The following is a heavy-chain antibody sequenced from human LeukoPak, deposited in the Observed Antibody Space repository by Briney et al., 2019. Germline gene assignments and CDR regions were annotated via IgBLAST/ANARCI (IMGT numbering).Heavy chain of an antibody. Sequence: GGSLRLSCAASGFTFSSYAMSWVRQAPGKGLEWVSAISGSGGSTYYADSVKGRFTISRDNSKNTLYLQMNSLRAEDTAVYYCAKDKSSSWSLPHPFDYWGQGTLVTVSS. CDR3: AKDKSSSWSLPHPFDY. J-gene: IGHJ4*02. V-gene: IGHV3-23*01. CDR2: ISGSGGST. CDR1: GFTFSSYA. D-gene: IGHD6-13*01.